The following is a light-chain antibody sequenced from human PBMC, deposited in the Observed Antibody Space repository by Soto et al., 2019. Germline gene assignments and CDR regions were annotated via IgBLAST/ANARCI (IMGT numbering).Light chain of an antibody. CDR3: QQSYTSLTWT. CDR1: QSINTY. V-gene: IGKV1-39*01. J-gene: IGKJ1*01. CDR2: AAS. Sequence: DIQMTQSPSSLSASVGDRVTITCRASQSINTYLNWYQQKPGKAPKLLIYAASSLQRGVPSRFSGSGSGTDFSLTISSLQPEDFATYYCQQSYTSLTWTFGQGTKVEIK.